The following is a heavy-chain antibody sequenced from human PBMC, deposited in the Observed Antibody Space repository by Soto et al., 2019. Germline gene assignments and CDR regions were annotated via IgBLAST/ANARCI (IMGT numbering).Heavy chain of an antibody. Sequence: SETLSLTCTVSGGSVSSGSYYWSWIRQPPGKGLEWIGYIYYSGSTNYNPSLKSRVTISVDTSKNRFSPKLSSVTAADTAVYYCARVGGNNYVWGSYRSQHPFDYWGQGTLVTVSS. D-gene: IGHD3-16*02. J-gene: IGHJ4*02. CDR1: GGSVSSGSYY. CDR3: ARVGGNNYVWGSYRSQHPFDY. V-gene: IGHV4-61*01. CDR2: IYYSGST.